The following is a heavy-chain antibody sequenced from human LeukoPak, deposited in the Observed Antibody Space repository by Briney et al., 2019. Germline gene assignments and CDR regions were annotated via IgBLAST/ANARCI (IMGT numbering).Heavy chain of an antibody. Sequence: PGGSLRLSSAASGFTFSDYYMSWIRQAPGKGLEWVSYISSSGSTIYYADSVKGRFTISRDNAKNSLYLQMNSLRAEDTAVYYCAREKYSSSSGFDYWGQGTLVTLSS. V-gene: IGHV3-11*04. D-gene: IGHD6-6*01. CDR3: AREKYSSSSGFDY. CDR1: GFTFSDYY. J-gene: IGHJ4*02. CDR2: ISSSGSTI.